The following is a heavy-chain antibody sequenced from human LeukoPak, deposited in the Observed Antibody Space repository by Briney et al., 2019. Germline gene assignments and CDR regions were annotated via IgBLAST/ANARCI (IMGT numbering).Heavy chain of an antibody. D-gene: IGHD3-10*01. Sequence: SETLSLTCTVSGGSISSYYWSWIRQPPGKGLEWIGYIYYSGSTNYNPSLKSRVTMSVDTSRNQLSLKLSSVTAADTAVYYCARDRPPYYYGSGSFFDFWGQGALVTVSS. CDR2: IYYSGST. CDR3: ARDRPPYYYGSGSFFDF. J-gene: IGHJ4*02. V-gene: IGHV4-59*12. CDR1: GGSISSYY.